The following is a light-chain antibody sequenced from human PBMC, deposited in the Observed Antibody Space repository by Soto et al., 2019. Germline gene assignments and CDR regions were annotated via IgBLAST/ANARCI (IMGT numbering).Light chain of an antibody. CDR2: EVS. Sequence: QSVLTQPASVSGSPGQSITISCTGTNNDVGAYTYVSWYQQHPGKAPRLIIYEVSERPSGVSNRFSGSKSGNTASLVISGLQAEDEADYYCSSYTTSSTYIFGTGTKLTVL. V-gene: IGLV2-14*01. CDR3: SSYTTSSTYI. J-gene: IGLJ1*01. CDR1: NNDVGAYTY.